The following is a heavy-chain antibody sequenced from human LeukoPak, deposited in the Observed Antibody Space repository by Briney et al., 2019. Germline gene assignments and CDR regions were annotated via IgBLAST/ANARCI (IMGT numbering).Heavy chain of an antibody. Sequence: QPGGSLRLSCAASGFTFSSYAMSWIRQAPGKGLEWVSYISSSGSTIYYADSVKGRFTISRDNARNSLYLQMNSLRAEDTAVYYCARGITKVGGLGYYYYMDVWGKGTTVTVS. CDR3: ARGITKVGGLGYYYYMDV. D-gene: IGHD3-10*01. CDR1: GFTFSSYA. CDR2: ISSSGSTI. J-gene: IGHJ6*03. V-gene: IGHV3-11*04.